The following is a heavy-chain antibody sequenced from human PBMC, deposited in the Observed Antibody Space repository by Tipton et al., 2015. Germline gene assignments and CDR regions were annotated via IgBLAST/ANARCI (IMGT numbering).Heavy chain of an antibody. CDR2: IHYRGST. CDR1: GGSIANGGYS. J-gene: IGHJ4*02. Sequence: TLSLTCGVSGGSIANGGYSWSWIRQPPGKGLEWIGYIHYRGSTYYNPSLKSRVTISVDRSRNQFSLELNSVTAADTAVYYCARGGWVEVTASPAPFDYWGQGTLVTVSS. V-gene: IGHV4-30-2*01. CDR3: ARGGWVEVTASPAPFDY. D-gene: IGHD2-21*02.